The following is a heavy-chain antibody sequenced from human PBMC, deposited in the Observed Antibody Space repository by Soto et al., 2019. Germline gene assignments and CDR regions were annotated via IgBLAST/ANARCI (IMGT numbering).Heavy chain of an antibody. D-gene: IGHD3-10*01. V-gene: IGHV1-69*06. CDR1: GGTFSSYA. J-gene: IGHJ4*02. Sequence: QVQLVQSGAEVKKPGSSVKVSCKASGGTFSSYAISWVRQAPGQGLEWMGGIIPIFGTANYAQKFQGRVTITAEKSTSTAYMELSSLRSEDTAVYYCARVPYYYGSGSYYPLDYWGQGTLVTVSS. CDR3: ARVPYYYGSGSYYPLDY. CDR2: IIPIFGTA.